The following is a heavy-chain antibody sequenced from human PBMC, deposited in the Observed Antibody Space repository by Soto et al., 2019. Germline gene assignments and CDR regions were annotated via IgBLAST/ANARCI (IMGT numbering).Heavy chain of an antibody. CDR1: GFTLSSFW. V-gene: IGHV3-7*01. Sequence: PGGSLRLSCAASGFTLSSFWMSWVPQAPGQGLAWGASIQQDGSEKYYVDSVKGRFTISRDNSKNSLYLQIKSRRAEDTAVYYCARHGVDGITMIVAVMGKDFFDYWGQGTQVTVSS. J-gene: IGHJ4*02. CDR3: ARHGVDGITMIVAVMGKDFFDY. CDR2: IQQDGSEK. D-gene: IGHD3-22*01.